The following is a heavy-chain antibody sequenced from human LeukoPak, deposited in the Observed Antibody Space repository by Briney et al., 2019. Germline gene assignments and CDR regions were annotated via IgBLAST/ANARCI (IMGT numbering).Heavy chain of an antibody. D-gene: IGHD1-26*01. Sequence: PGGSLRLSCAASGFTFSNYAMTWVRQPPGKGLEWVSAIGSGGDTKYADSVKGRFTISRDNSKNALYLQMNSLRAEDTAVYYCAAKVGAPIVDYWGQGTLVTVSS. CDR3: AAKVGAPIVDY. V-gene: IGHV3-23*01. J-gene: IGHJ4*02. CDR2: IGSGGDT. CDR1: GFTFSNYA.